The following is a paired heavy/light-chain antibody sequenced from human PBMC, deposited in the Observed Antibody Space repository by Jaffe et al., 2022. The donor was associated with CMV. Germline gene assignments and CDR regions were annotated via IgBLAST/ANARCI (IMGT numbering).Heavy chain of an antibody. D-gene: IGHD1-26*01. CDR3: ARCPGLEGVSGSYFGGEPFDY. V-gene: IGHV4-39*01. Sequence: QVQLQESGPGLVKPSETLSLTCTVSGDSISTNNYYWGWIRQPPGKGLEWIGSIYYSGSTYYHPSLKSRVTISIDMSKNQFSLKLNSVTAADTAVYYCARCPGLEGVSGSYFGGEPFDYWGQGTLLTVSS. CDR2: IYYSGST. CDR1: GDSISTNNYY. J-gene: IGHJ4*02.
Light chain of an antibody. Sequence: SYELTQPPSVSVSPGQTATITCFGDKLRDQYVYWYQQKAGQSPVLVIYQANKRPSGIPDRFSASNSGNTATLTISGTQAMDEADYYCQAWDSSTFYVFGTGTKVTVL. V-gene: IGLV3-1*01. CDR3: QAWDSSTFYV. CDR1: KLRDQY. J-gene: IGLJ1*01. CDR2: QAN.